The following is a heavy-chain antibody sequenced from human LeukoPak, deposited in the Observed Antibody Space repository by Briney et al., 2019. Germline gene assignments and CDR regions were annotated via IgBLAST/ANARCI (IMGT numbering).Heavy chain of an antibody. D-gene: IGHD5-18*01. V-gene: IGHV3-48*04. J-gene: IGHJ4*02. CDR1: GFTFSSYS. CDR3: ARVLGFSYGSDY. Sequence: GGSLRLSCAASGFTFSSYSMNWVRQAPGKGLEWVSDISSSSSTIYYADSAKGRFTISRDNAKNSLYLQMNSLRAEDTAVYYCARVLGFSYGSDYWGQGTLVTVSS. CDR2: ISSSSSTI.